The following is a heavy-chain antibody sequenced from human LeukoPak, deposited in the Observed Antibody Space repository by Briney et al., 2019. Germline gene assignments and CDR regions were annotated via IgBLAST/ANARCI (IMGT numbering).Heavy chain of an antibody. J-gene: IGHJ4*02. CDR1: GFTFSDYY. Sequence: GGSLRLSCAASGFTFSDYYMSWIRQAPGKGLEWVSYISSSGSTIYYADSVKGRFTISRDNAKNSLYLQMNSLRAEDTAVYYCXXXXXXXGYSSFDYWGQGTLVTVSS. CDR2: ISSSGSTI. CDR3: XXXXXXXGYSSFDY. D-gene: IGHD5-18*01. V-gene: IGHV3-11*01.